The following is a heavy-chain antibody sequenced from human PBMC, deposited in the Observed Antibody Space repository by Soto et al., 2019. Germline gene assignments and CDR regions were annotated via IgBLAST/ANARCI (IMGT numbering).Heavy chain of an antibody. CDR3: ARVLPVVVPAAAPYYYYYMDV. Sequence: SETLSLTCTVSGGSISSYYWSWIRQPPGKGLEWIGYIYYSGSTNYNPSLKSRVTISVDTSKNQFSLKLSSVTAADTAVYYCARVLPVVVPAAAPYYYYYMDVWGKGTTVTVSS. V-gene: IGHV4-59*01. CDR2: IYYSGST. CDR1: GGSISSYY. J-gene: IGHJ6*03. D-gene: IGHD2-2*01.